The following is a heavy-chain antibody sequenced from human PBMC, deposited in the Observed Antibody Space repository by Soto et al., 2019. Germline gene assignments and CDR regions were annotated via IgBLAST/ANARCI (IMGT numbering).Heavy chain of an antibody. Sequence: GGSLSLSCAASGFTFSSYALSLVRQAPGKGLERVSAISGSGDSTYYADSEKGRFTISRDNSKNTLYLQMNSLRAEDTAVYYCAKDPSGYSGYEFDYYYYYGMDVWGQGTTVTVSS. J-gene: IGHJ6*02. D-gene: IGHD5-12*01. CDR3: AKDPSGYSGYEFDYYYYYGMDV. CDR1: GFTFSSYA. V-gene: IGHV3-23*01. CDR2: ISGSGDST.